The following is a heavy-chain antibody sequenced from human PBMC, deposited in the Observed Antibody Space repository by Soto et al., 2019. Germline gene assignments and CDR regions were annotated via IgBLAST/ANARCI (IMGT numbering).Heavy chain of an antibody. V-gene: IGHV1-46*01. D-gene: IGHD3-3*01. CDR1: GYTFTSYY. Sequence: ASVKVSCKASGYTFTSYYMHCVRQAPGQGLEWMGIINPSGGSTSYAQKFQGRVTMTRDTSTSTVYMELSSLRSEDTAVYYCARDLSVFGVVRAMSYYYGMDVWGQGTTVTVSS. CDR2: INPSGGST. CDR3: ARDLSVFGVVRAMSYYYGMDV. J-gene: IGHJ6*02.